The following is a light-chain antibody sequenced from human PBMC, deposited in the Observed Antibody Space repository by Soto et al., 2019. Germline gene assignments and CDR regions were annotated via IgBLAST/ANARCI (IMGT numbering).Light chain of an antibody. CDR2: DAS. J-gene: IGKJ2*01. Sequence: ETVLTQSPGSLSLSPGERATLSCRASESVSSTHLAWYQQKPGQAPRLLIYDASVRATGIPDRFSGSGSGTDFTLTISRLEPEDFAVYYCQQYDTSVLYTFGQGTKVEIK. CDR1: ESVSSTH. V-gene: IGKV3-20*01. CDR3: QQYDTSVLYT.